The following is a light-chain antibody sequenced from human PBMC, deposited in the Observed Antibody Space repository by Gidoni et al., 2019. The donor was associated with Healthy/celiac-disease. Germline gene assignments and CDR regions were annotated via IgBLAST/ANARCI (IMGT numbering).Light chain of an antibody. V-gene: IGKV1-39*01. CDR1: QSISSY. CDR2: AAS. CDR3: QQSYSPVA. Sequence: DIQMTQSPSSLSASVGDRVTITCRASQSISSYLNWYQQKPGKAPKLLIYAASSLQSGVPSRFSGSGSGTDFTLTISSLQPEDFATYYWQQSYSPVACGQGTKLEIK. J-gene: IGKJ2*01.